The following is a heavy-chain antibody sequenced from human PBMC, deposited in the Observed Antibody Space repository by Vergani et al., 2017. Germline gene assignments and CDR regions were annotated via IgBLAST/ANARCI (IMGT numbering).Heavy chain of an antibody. D-gene: IGHD3/OR15-3a*01. V-gene: IGHV5-51*03. CDR3: ARVYCRGMSCAGTDYFYHIDV. Sequence: EVQLEQSGAAVKKPGESLEISCKGSGYSFSRNWIAWLRERPGQGLEWMGMIYPGNSETRNNPSFRGQVTMSVDKSISTAYLQWSSLKASDSAMSYCARVYCRGMSCAGTDYFYHIDVWGKGTTVTVS. J-gene: IGHJ6*03. CDR1: GYSFSRNW. CDR2: IYPGNSET.